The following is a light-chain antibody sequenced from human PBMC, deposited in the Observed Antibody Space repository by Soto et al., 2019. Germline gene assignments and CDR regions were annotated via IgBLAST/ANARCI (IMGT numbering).Light chain of an antibody. CDR2: AAS. J-gene: IGKJ2*01. CDR3: QQTNSFPYT. V-gene: IGKV1-12*01. Sequence: DIPMTQSPSSVSASVGDRVTITCRASQGISRFLAWYQQKSGKAPKFLIYAASSLQSGVLSRFSGSGSGTEFTLTISSLKPEDFATYYCQQTNSFPYTFGQGTKVEIK. CDR1: QGISRF.